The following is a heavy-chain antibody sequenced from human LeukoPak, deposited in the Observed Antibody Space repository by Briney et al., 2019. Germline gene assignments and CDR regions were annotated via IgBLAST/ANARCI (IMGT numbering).Heavy chain of an antibody. D-gene: IGHD3-22*01. Sequence: PGGSLRLSCVASGFTFRSYGIHWVRQAPGKGLEWLAFIWYDEITKNYADSVKGRFTISRDNSKITLYVQLNSLRPDDTAVYYCAKDSSDYYFDYWGQGTLVTVSS. V-gene: IGHV3-30*02. J-gene: IGHJ4*02. CDR1: GFTFRSYG. CDR3: AKDSSDYYFDY. CDR2: IWYDEITK.